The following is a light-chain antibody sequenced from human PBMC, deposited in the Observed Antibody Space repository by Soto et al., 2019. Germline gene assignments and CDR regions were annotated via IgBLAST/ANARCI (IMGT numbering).Light chain of an antibody. J-gene: IGKJ1*01. CDR1: QSISSY. V-gene: IGKV1-39*01. CDR2: AAS. Sequence: DIQMTQFPSSLSASVGDRVTINCRASQSISSYLNWYQQKPGKAPKLLIYAASSLQSGVPSRFSGSGSGTDFTLTISSLQPEDFATYYCQQSYSTSWTFGQGTKVEIK. CDR3: QQSYSTSWT.